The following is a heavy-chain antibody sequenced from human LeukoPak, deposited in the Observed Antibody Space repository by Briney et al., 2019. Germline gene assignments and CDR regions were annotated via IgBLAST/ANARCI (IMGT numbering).Heavy chain of an antibody. D-gene: IGHD6-6*01. V-gene: IGHV3-48*01. CDR2: ISSSSATI. J-gene: IGHJ6*03. CDR1: GFTLSSYS. CDR3: ARDRHVPGLYYYYMDV. Sequence: PGGSLRLSCAASGFTLSSYSMNWVRQAPGKGLESISYISSSSATIFYADSVKGRFTISRDNDKNSLYLQMNSLRPEDTAVYFCARDRHVPGLYYYYMDVWGKGTTVTVSS.